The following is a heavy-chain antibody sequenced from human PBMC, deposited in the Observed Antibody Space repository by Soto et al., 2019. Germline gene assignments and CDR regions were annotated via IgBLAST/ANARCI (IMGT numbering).Heavy chain of an antibody. CDR3: ARAMVRGVMYYYYYGMDV. CDR1: GGTFSSYA. J-gene: IGHJ6*02. D-gene: IGHD3-10*01. Sequence: QVQLVQSGAEVKKPGSSVKVSCKDSGGTFSSYAISWVRQAPGQGLEWMGGIIPIFGTANYAQKFQGRVTITADESTISAYMELSRLRSDDTAVYYCARAMVRGVMYYYYYGMDVWGQGTTVTVS. V-gene: IGHV1-69*01. CDR2: IIPIFGTA.